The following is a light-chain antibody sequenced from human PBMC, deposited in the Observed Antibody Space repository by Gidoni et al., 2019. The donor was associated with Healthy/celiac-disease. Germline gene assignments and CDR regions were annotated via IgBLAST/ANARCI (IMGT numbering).Light chain of an antibody. Sequence: HSALTQPASVSGSPGQSITISCTGTSSDVGGYNYVSWYQQHPGKAPKLMIYDVSNRPSGVSNRFSGSKSGNTASLTISGLQDEDEADYYCSSYTSSSTLPYVFGTGTKVTVL. CDR1: SSDVGGYNY. CDR2: DVS. J-gene: IGLJ1*01. CDR3: SSYTSSSTLPYV. V-gene: IGLV2-14*03.